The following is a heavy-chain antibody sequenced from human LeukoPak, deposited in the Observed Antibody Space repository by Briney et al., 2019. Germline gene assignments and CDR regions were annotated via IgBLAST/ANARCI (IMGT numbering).Heavy chain of an antibody. D-gene: IGHD6-19*01. J-gene: IGHJ4*02. V-gene: IGHV3-21*04. CDR1: GFTFSSYS. CDR2: ISSSSSYI. Sequence: GGSLRLSCAASGFTFSSYSMNWVRQAPGKGLEWVSSISSSSSYIYYADSVKGRSTISRDNAKNSLYLQMSSLKAEDTALYLCAGGDRNGWYFYYWGQGTLVTVSS. CDR3: AGGDRNGWYFYY.